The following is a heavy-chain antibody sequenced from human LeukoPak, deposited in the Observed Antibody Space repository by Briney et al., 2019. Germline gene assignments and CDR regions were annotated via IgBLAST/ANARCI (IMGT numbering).Heavy chain of an antibody. D-gene: IGHD4-11*01. CDR3: ARATMTPESVGPADY. CDR2: IIPILAIA. CDR1: GGTFSSYA. J-gene: IGHJ4*02. V-gene: IGHV1-69*04. Sequence: SVKVSCKASGGTFSSYAISWVRQAPGQGLEWMGRIIPILAIANYAQKFQGRVTITADKSTSTAYMELSSLRSEDTAVYYCARATMTPESVGPADYWGQGTLVTVSS.